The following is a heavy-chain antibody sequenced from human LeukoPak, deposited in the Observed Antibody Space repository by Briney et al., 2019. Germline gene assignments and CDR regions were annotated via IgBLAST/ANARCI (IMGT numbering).Heavy chain of an antibody. V-gene: IGHV3-7*01. J-gene: IGHJ4*02. CDR3: VRDATGLTN. CDR1: GFTFRGHW. Sequence: GGSLRLSCVASGFTFRGHWMNWVRQAPGQGMEWVANVNTDGSGKYHVDSVQGRFTISRDNAKNSLYLQMSSLRAEDTAVYYCVRDATGLTNWGQGTLVTVSS. CDR2: VNTDGSGK. D-gene: IGHD4-11*01.